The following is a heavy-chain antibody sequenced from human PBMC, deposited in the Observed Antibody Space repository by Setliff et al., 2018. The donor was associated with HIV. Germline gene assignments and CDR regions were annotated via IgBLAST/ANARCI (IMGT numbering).Heavy chain of an antibody. Sequence: SVQVSCKASGDIFSYQTYSWVRQAPGQGLEWMGGIIPMVGFANYEGKFQGRVTIIADASTNTTYLDLTSLRSEDTALYFCARQAGHVGDHFDYWGQGTLGTVSS. CDR1: GDIFSYQT. J-gene: IGHJ4*02. CDR2: IIPMVGFA. V-gene: IGHV1-69*10. D-gene: IGHD2-21*01. CDR3: ARQAGHVGDHFDY.